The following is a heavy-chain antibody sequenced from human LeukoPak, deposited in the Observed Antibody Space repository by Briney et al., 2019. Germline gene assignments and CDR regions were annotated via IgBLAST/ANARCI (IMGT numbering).Heavy chain of an antibody. J-gene: IGHJ3*02. D-gene: IGHD4-17*01. CDR3: ARGDFGETNTAFDI. CDR1: GYTFTDYD. CDR2: INPNSANT. V-gene: IGHV1-8*03. Sequence: ASVKVSCKTSGYTFTDYDIHWVRQAPGQGLEWMGWINPNSANTNYAQTLQGRVTLTRDTSLSIAYMELSSLTSEDAAVYFCARGDFGETNTAFDIWGQGTLVAVSS.